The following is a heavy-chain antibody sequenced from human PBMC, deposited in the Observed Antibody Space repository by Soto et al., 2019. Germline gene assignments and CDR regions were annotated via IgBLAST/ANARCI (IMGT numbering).Heavy chain of an antibody. D-gene: IGHD3-10*01. CDR2: ISYDGSNK. V-gene: IGHV3-30-3*01. CDR3: ARDITRSYGSGYYYYYYGMDV. CDR1: GFTFSSYA. J-gene: IGHJ6*02. Sequence: SLRLSCAASGFTFSSYAMHWVRQAPGKGLEWVAVISYDGSNKYYADSVKGRFTISRDNSKNTLYLQMNSLRAEDTAVYYCARDITRSYGSGYYYYYYGMDVWGQGTTVTVSS.